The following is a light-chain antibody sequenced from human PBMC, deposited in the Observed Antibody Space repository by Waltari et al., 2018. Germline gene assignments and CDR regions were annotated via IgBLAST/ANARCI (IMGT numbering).Light chain of an antibody. V-gene: IGLV2-11*01. CDR3: CSYAGRYTYI. J-gene: IGLJ2*01. CDR2: DVT. Sequence: QSALTQPRSVSGSPGQSVTISCTGTSGDVGGHDFVSWFQELPGKAPKLIIYDVTKRPSGVRERFSGSKSANTASLTISGLQAEDEANYYCCSYAGRYTYIFGGGTKLTVL. CDR1: SGDVGGHDF.